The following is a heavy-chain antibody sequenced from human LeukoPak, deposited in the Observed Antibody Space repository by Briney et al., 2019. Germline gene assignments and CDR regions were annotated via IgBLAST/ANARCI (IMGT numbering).Heavy chain of an antibody. J-gene: IGHJ6*02. CDR3: ARHRYSSSSYSSYYYYYGMDV. CDR2: ISYDGSNK. Sequence: SGRSLRLSCAASGFTFSSYAMHWVRQAPGKGLEWVAVISYDGSNKYYADSVKGRFTISRDNSKNTLYLQMNSLRAEDTAVYYCARHRYSSSSYSSYYYYYGMDVWGQGTTVTVSS. V-gene: IGHV3-30-3*01. D-gene: IGHD6-13*01. CDR1: GFTFSSYA.